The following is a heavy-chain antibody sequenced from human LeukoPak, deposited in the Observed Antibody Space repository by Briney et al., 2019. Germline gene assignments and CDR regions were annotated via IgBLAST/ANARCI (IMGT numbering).Heavy chain of an antibody. CDR2: MSPNSGNT. Sequence: ASVKVSCKASGYTFTSYDVNWVRQATGQGLEWMGWMSPNSGNTGYAQKFQGRVTMTRNTSISTAYMELSSLRSEDTAVYYCARGTKKLLWFGELSSPPDYWGQGTLVTVSS. CDR1: GYTFTSYD. D-gene: IGHD3-10*01. CDR3: ARGTKKLLWFGELSSPPDY. J-gene: IGHJ4*02. V-gene: IGHV1-8*01.